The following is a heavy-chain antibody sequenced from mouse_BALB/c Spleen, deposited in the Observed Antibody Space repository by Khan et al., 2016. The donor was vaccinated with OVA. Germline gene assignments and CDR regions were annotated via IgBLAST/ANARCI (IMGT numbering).Heavy chain of an antibody. CDR2: IYPGTDNT. V-gene: IGHV1S132*01. CDR3: AREEALYYVDY. Sequence: QVRLQQSGAELVRPGTSVRLSCKTSGYIFTSYWIHWVKQRSGQGLEWIARIYPGTDNTYYNEKFKDKATLTADKSSSTAYLQLSSLKSEDSAVFVCAREEALYYVDYWGQGTTLTVSS. CDR1: GYIFTSYW. D-gene: IGHD3-2*02. J-gene: IGHJ2*01.